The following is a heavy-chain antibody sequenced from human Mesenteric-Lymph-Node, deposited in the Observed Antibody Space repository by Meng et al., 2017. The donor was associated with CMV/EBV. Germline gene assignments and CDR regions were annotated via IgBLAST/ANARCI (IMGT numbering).Heavy chain of an antibody. Sequence: GGSLRLSCAASGFTFINYWMSWVRQAPGKGLEWVANIKRDGSEKYYVDSVKGRFTISRDNAKNSLYLQMNSLRAEDTAVYYCARDLSYRGRGVIGDGDYYYYGMDVWGQGTTVTVSS. V-gene: IGHV3-7*01. CDR1: GFTFINYW. J-gene: IGHJ6*02. D-gene: IGHD3-10*01. CDR3: ARDLSYRGRGVIGDGDYYYYGMDV. CDR2: IKRDGSEK.